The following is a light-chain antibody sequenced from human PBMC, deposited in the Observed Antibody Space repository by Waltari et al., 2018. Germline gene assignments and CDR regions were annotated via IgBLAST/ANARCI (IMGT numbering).Light chain of an antibody. CDR3: LSYDNRLTGWV. J-gene: IGLJ3*02. CDR1: SSNIGAGSG. V-gene: IGLV1-40*01. Sequence: QSVLSQPPSVSGAPGQRVTISCAGSSSNIGAGSGVHWYQHLPGTAPKLLIYATNTRPSGVPARFSGAKSGTSASLAITGLQAEDEADYYCLSYDNRLTGWVFGGGTKVTVL. CDR2: ATN.